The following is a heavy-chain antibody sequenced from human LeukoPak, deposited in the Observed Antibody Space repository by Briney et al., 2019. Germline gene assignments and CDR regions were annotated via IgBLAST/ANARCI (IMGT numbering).Heavy chain of an antibody. Sequence: GRSLRLSYAASGFTFSSYGMHWVRQAPGKGLEWVALIWYDGSRKYYRDSVKDRFTISRDNSNNMLYLQMNSLRAEDTAVYYCAKARDGYNYGHYWGQGTLVTVSS. D-gene: IGHD5-24*01. CDR1: GFTFSSYG. J-gene: IGHJ4*02. CDR3: AKARDGYNYGHY. CDR2: IWYDGSRK. V-gene: IGHV3-33*06.